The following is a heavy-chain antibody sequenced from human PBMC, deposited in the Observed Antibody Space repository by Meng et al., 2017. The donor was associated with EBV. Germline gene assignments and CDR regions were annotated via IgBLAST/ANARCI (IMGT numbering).Heavy chain of an antibody. J-gene: IGHJ4*02. CDR2: INTYSGKA. D-gene: IGHD1-1*01. V-gene: IGHV7-4-1*02. Sequence: QVQVVQLGVEWKRPGASVKVSCKSSGYTFRNYAINWMRQVPGQGLEWMGWINTYSGKATFAQGFTGRFVFSLDTPVTTAHLQISGLKTEDSAVYYCARGVEENGSHYPFDSWGQGTLVTVSS. CDR1: GYTFRNYA. CDR3: ARGVEENGSHYPFDS.